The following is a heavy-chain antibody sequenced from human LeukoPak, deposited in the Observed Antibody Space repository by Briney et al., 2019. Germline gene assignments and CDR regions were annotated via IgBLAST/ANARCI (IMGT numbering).Heavy chain of an antibody. CDR3: ARVKSAPPRWQQLAAFDY. D-gene: IGHD6-13*01. Sequence: SETLSLTCAVYGGSFSGYYWSWIRQPPGKGLEWIGEINHSGSTNYNPSLKSRVTISVDTSKNQFSLKLSSATAADTAVYYCARVKSAPPRWQQLAAFDYWGQGTLVTVSS. CDR2: INHSGST. CDR1: GGSFSGYY. J-gene: IGHJ4*02. V-gene: IGHV4-34*01.